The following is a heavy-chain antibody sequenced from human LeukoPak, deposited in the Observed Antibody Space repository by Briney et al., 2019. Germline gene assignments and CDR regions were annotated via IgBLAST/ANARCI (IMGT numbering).Heavy chain of an antibody. Sequence: GGSLRLSCAASGFTFGTFAMTWVRQAPGKRPEWVSSITNSGSSTYYADSVRGRFTISRDNSKNTLYLQMFGLRAEDTAVYFCAKYIFSSTPCFDYWGQGALVTVSS. V-gene: IGHV3-23*01. CDR2: ITNSGSST. D-gene: IGHD6-13*01. CDR1: GFTFGTFA. J-gene: IGHJ4*02. CDR3: AKYIFSSTPCFDY.